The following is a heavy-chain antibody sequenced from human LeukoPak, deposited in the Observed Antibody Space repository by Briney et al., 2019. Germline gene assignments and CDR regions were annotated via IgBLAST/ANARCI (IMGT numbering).Heavy chain of an antibody. Sequence: PGGSLRLSCAASGFTFSSYAMHWVRQAPGKGLEWVAVISYDGSNKYYADSVKGRFTISRDNSKNTLYLQMNSLKTEDTAVYYCTRDTDRGYSYGRHYYYYYGMDVWGQGTTVTVSS. CDR3: TRDTDRGYSYGRHYYYYYGMDV. CDR2: ISYDGSNK. J-gene: IGHJ6*02. CDR1: GFTFSSYA. D-gene: IGHD5-18*01. V-gene: IGHV3-30-3*01.